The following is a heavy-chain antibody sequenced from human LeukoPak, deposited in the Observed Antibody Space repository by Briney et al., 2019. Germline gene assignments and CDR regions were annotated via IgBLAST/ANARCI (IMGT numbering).Heavy chain of an antibody. J-gene: IGHJ5*02. CDR2: IYYSGST. CDR3: ARAKHCSGGSCYIEWFDP. V-gene: IGHV4-59*11. CDR1: GGSISSHY. Sequence: MSSETLSLTCTVSGGSISSHYWSRIRQPPGKGLEWIGYIYYSGSTNYNPSLKSRVTISVDTSKNQFSLKLSSVTAADTAVYYCARAKHCSGGSCYIEWFDPWGQGTLVTVSS. D-gene: IGHD2-15*01.